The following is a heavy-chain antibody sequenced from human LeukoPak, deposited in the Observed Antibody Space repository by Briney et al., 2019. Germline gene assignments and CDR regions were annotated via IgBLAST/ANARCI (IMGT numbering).Heavy chain of an antibody. CDR1: GFTFNNYW. CDR2: INGGGNNV. CDR3: AAGPAGNGHLSSY. D-gene: IGHD1-1*01. J-gene: IGHJ4*02. Sequence: GGSLRLSCAASGFTFNNYWLHWVRQVPGKGLMWVSRINGGGNNVNYADSVKGRFTISRDNAKNTLHLQMNSLRAEDTAVYYCAAGPAGNGHLSSYWGQGTRVTVSS. V-gene: IGHV3-74*01.